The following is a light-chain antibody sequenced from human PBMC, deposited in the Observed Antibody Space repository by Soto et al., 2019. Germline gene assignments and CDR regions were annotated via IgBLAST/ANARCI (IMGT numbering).Light chain of an antibody. J-gene: IGLJ1*01. Sequence: QPVLTQPASVSGSPGQSITISCTGTSSDVGGYNSVSWYQQHPGKAPKLMIYEVSNRPSGVSNRFSGSKSGNTASLTISGLQAEDEDDYYCSSYTTSSTLLYVFGTGTKVTVL. CDR1: SSDVGGYNS. CDR2: EVS. CDR3: SSYTTSSTLLYV. V-gene: IGLV2-14*01.